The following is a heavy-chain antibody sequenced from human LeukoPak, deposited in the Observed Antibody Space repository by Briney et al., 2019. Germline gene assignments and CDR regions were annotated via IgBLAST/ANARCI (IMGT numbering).Heavy chain of an antibody. Sequence: GGSLRLSCAASGFTFSSYSMNWVRQAPGKGLEWVSSIGGSSTYYADFVKGRFTISRDTSKNTMDLQMNSLRAEDTAIYYCAKYRGFGDSYDSWGQGTLVTVSS. V-gene: IGHV3-23*01. D-gene: IGHD3-10*01. CDR1: GFTFSSYS. CDR3: AKYRGFGDSYDS. CDR2: IGGSST. J-gene: IGHJ4*02.